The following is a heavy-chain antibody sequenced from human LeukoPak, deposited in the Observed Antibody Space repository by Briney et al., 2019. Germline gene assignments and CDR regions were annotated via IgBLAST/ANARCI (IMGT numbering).Heavy chain of an antibody. Sequence: GGSLRLSCAASGFTFSSYAMSWVRQAPGKGLEWVSAISGSGGSTYYADSVKGRFTISRDNSKNTLYLQMNSLRAADTAVYYCAKATWGYYYDSSGYIDYWGQGTLVTVSS. V-gene: IGHV3-23*01. J-gene: IGHJ4*02. CDR1: GFTFSSYA. CDR3: AKATWGYYYDSSGYIDY. CDR2: ISGSGGST. D-gene: IGHD3-22*01.